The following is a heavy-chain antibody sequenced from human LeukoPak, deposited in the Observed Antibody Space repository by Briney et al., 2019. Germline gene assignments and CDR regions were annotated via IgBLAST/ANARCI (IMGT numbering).Heavy chain of an antibody. J-gene: IGHJ4*02. CDR3: ARHPGIAAAGIDH. CDR1: GGTFSSYA. CDR2: IIPILGTA. D-gene: IGHD6-13*01. V-gene: IGHV1-69*13. Sequence: SVKVSCKAPGGTFSSYAISWVRQAPGQGLEWMGGIIPILGTANYAQKFQGRVTITADEFTSTAYMELSSLRSEDTAVYYCARHPGIAAAGIDHWGQGTLVTVSS.